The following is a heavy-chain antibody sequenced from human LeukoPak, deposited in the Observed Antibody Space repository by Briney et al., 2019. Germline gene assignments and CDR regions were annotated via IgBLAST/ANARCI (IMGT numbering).Heavy chain of an antibody. V-gene: IGHV4-34*01. CDR1: GGSFSGYY. CDR3: ARYSGSYIIDY. D-gene: IGHD1-26*01. Sequence: PSETLSLTCAVYGGSFSGYYWSWIRQPPGKGLEWIGEINHSGSTNYNPSLKSRVTISVDTSKNQFSLKLSSVTAADTAVYYCARYSGSYIIDYWGQGTPVTVSS. J-gene: IGHJ4*02. CDR2: INHSGST.